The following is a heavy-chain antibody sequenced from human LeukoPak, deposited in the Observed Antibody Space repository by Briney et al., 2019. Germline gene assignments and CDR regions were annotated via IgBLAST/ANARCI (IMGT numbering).Heavy chain of an antibody. V-gene: IGHV3-30*02. CDR3: AKSFLLYYYDSSGYSYFDY. CDR1: GFTFSSYG. D-gene: IGHD3-22*01. J-gene: IGHJ4*02. CDR2: IRYDGSNK. Sequence: PGGSLRLSFAASGFTFSSYGMHWVRQAPGKGLEWVAFIRYDGSNKYYADSVKGRFTISRDNSKNTLYLQMNSLRAEDTAVYYCAKSFLLYYYDSSGYSYFDYWGQGTLVTVSS.